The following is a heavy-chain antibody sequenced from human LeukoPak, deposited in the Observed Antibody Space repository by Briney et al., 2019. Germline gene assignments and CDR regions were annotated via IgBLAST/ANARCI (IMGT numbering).Heavy chain of an antibody. CDR2: ISSSSSYI. V-gene: IGHV3-21*01. CDR1: GFTFSSYS. CDR3: ARDLAPLPHTYYDFWSGSPNTYGMDV. J-gene: IGHJ6*02. D-gene: IGHD3-3*01. Sequence: GGSLRLSCAASGFTFSSYSMNWVRQAPGKGLEWVSSISSSSSYIYHADSVKGRFTISRDNAKNSLYLQMNSLRAEDTAVYYCARDLAPLPHTYYDFWSGSPNTYGMDVWGQGTTVTVSS.